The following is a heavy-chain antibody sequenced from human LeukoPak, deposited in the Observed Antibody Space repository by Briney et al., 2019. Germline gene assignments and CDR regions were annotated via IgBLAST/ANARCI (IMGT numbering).Heavy chain of an antibody. J-gene: IGHJ4*02. D-gene: IGHD6-19*01. CDR3: ARTIQVAGTLYFDY. CDR1: GGSISSSSYY. V-gene: IGHV4-39*07. Sequence: SETLSLTCTVSGGSISSSSYYWGWIRQPPGKGLEWIGSIYYSGSTYYNPSLKSRVTVSGDTSKNQFSLKLSSMTAADTAVYYCARTIQVAGTLYFDYWGQGTLVTVSS. CDR2: IYYSGST.